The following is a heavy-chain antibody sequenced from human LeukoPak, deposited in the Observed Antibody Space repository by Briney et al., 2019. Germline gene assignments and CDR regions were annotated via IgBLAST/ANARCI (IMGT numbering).Heavy chain of an antibody. J-gene: IGHJ4*02. D-gene: IGHD3-22*01. CDR1: GFTFSSYE. CDR3: ARTIYSYDSGVYSNYYFDY. Sequence: GGSLRLSCAVSGFTFSSYEMNWVRQAPGKGLEWISYISTSGSTIYYADSVKGRFTISRDNAKNSLYLQMNSLRAEDQAVYYCARTIYSYDSGVYSNYYFDYWGQATLVTVS. CDR2: ISTSGSTI. V-gene: IGHV3-48*03.